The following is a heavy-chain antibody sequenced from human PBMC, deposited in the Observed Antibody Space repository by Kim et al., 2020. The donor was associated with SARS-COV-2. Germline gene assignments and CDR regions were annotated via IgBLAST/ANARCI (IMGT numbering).Heavy chain of an antibody. CDR2: IYHSGST. D-gene: IGHD3-10*01. Sequence: SETLSLTCAVSGGSISSSNWWSWVRQPPGKGLEWIGEIYHSGSTNYNPSLKSRVTISVDKSKNQFSLKLSSVTAADTAVYYCARDSKVRGAYYYYGMDVWGQGTTVTVSS. J-gene: IGHJ6*02. CDR1: GGSISSSNW. V-gene: IGHV4-4*02. CDR3: ARDSKVRGAYYYYGMDV.